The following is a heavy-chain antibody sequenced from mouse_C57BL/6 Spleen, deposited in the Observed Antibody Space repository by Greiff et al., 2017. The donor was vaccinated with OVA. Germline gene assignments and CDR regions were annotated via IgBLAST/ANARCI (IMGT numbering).Heavy chain of an antibody. CDR3: ARNRYGSSYHHWYFDV. V-gene: IGHV2-2*01. CDR2: IWSGGST. D-gene: IGHD1-1*01. Sequence: VQLKESGPGLVQPSQSLSITCTVSGFSLTSYGVHWVRQSPGKGLEWLGVIWSGGSTDYNAAFISRLSISKDNSKSQVFFKMNSLLADDTAIYYCARNRYGSSYHHWYFDVWGTGTTVTVSS. J-gene: IGHJ1*03. CDR1: GFSLTSYG.